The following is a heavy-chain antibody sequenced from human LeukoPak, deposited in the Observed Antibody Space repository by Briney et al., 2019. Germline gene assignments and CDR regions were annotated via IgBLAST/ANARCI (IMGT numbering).Heavy chain of an antibody. V-gene: IGHV4-59*01. CDR2: VYHSGSI. J-gene: IGHJ4*02. CDR1: GGSISSYS. D-gene: IGHD5-12*01. CDR3: VSSYGGYVLDY. Sequence: SGTLSLTCTVSGGSISSYSWNWIRQSPGKGLEIGRVYHSGSINYNPSLKSRVTISVDTSKNQFSLNLSSVTAADTAVYYCVSSYGGYVLDYWGQGTLVIVSS.